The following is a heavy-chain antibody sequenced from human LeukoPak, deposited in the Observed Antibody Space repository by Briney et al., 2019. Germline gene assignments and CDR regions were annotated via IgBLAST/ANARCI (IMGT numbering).Heavy chain of an antibody. CDR2: ISAYNGDT. CDR1: GYTFTSYG. Sequence: ASVKVSYKASGYTFTSYGISWVRQAPGQGLEWMGWISAYNGDTNYAQKLQGRVTMTTDTSTSTAYMELRSLRSDDTAVYYCARVVGWLVQYMGELDYWGQGTLVTVSS. V-gene: IGHV1-18*01. CDR3: ARVVGWLVQYMGELDY. J-gene: IGHJ4*02. D-gene: IGHD6-19*01.